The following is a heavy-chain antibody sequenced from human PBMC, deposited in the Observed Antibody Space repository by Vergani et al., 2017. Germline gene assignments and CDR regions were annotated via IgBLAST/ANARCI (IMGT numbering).Heavy chain of an antibody. V-gene: IGHV3-74*01. CDR2: INSDGSST. D-gene: IGHD6-13*01. J-gene: IGHJ4*02. Sequence: EVQLVESGGGLVQPGGSLSLSCAASGFTFSSYWMHWVRKAPGKGLVWVSRINSDGSSTSYADSVEGRFTNSRDNAKNTLYLQMNSLRAEATAVYYCARESWGSWPYFDYWGQGTLVTVSS. CDR3: ARESWGSWPYFDY. CDR1: GFTFSSYW.